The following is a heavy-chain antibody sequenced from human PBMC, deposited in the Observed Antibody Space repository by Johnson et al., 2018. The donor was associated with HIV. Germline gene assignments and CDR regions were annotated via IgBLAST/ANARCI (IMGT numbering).Heavy chain of an antibody. V-gene: IGHV3-7*05. CDR2: IKQDGSAK. CDR1: GFNFNSYW. CDR3: ARDPGHSSFEI. D-gene: IGHD3-22*01. Sequence: VQLVESGGGLVQPGGSLRLSCAASGFNFNSYWMSWVRQAPGKGLEFVANIKQDGSAKNFVDSVKGRVSISRDNAKNSLSLQMNSPRVEDTAVYYCARDPGHSSFEIWGQGTMVTVSS. J-gene: IGHJ3*02.